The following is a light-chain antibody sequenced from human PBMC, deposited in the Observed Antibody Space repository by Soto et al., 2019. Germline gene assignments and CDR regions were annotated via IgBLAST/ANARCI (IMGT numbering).Light chain of an antibody. CDR1: QTVSIL. CDR3: QQYNNWPRT. CDR2: GAT. J-gene: IGKJ1*01. V-gene: IGKV3-15*01. Sequence: ENVLTQSPATLSVSPGYRSTLSCRASQTVSILLSWYQHKPVQAPRLLIHGATTRATGIPAIFSGSGSGTEFTLTICSLQSEDFAVYYCQQYNNWPRTFGQGTKVDIK.